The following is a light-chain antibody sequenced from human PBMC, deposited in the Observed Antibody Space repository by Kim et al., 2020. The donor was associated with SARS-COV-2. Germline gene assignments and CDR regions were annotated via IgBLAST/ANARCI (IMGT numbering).Light chain of an antibody. Sequence: SPGERSTLSCRASLSVSSHSSWDQQKPGQAPRLLIYGACTRATVIPARFSGSGSGTEFTLTISSLQSEDFAVYYCQQYNNWPPLTFGGGTKVDIK. V-gene: IGKV3-15*01. CDR2: GAC. CDR3: QQYNNWPPLT. CDR1: LSVSSH. J-gene: IGKJ4*01.